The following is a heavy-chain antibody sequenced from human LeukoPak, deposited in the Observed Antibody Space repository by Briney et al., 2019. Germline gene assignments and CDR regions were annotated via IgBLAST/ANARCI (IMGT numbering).Heavy chain of an antibody. Sequence: SETLSLTCLVSGGSISTNNWWSWVRQSPGKGLEWIGEMYHSGNTNYNPSLKSRVIISVDKSKNQLSLKLTSVTAADTAVYFCARDLGTAGRPNDNWGQGILVTVSS. CDR2: MYHSGNT. CDR3: ARDLGTAGRPNDN. D-gene: IGHD2-21*02. J-gene: IGHJ4*02. CDR1: GGSISTNNW. V-gene: IGHV4-4*02.